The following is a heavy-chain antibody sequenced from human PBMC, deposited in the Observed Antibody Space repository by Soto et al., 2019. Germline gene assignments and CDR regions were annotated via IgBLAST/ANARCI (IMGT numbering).Heavy chain of an antibody. CDR3: ASLYGSGWFSLGMDV. D-gene: IGHD6-13*01. Sequence: QVQLQESGPGLVKPSETLSLTCTVSGGSISSYYWSWIRQPPGKGLEWIGYLDNSGSTKYNPSLKSRVTISGDTSKNPFSLKLSSVTAADPAVYYCASLYGSGWFSLGMDVWGQGTTVTVSS. J-gene: IGHJ6*02. V-gene: IGHV4-59*08. CDR2: LDNSGST. CDR1: GGSISSYY.